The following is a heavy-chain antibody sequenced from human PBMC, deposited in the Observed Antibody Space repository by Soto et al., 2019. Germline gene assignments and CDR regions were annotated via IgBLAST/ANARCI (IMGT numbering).Heavy chain of an antibody. Sequence: PSETLSLTCAVYGGSFSGYYWSWIRQPPGKGLEWIGEINHSGSTNYNPSLKSRVTISVDTSKNQFSLKLSSVTAADTAVYYCGRIALKEADWFHPWGQGTLVTVSS. CDR3: GRIALKEADWFHP. D-gene: IGHD3-9*01. CDR1: GGSFSGYY. V-gene: IGHV4-34*01. CDR2: INHSGST. J-gene: IGHJ5*02.